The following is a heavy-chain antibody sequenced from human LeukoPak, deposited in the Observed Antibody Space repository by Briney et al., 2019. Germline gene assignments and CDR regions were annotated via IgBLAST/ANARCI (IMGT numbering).Heavy chain of an antibody. Sequence: GASVKVSCKASGYTFTGYYMHWVRQAPGQGLEWMGWINPNSGGTNYAQKFQGRVTMTRDTFISTAYMELSRLRSDDTAVYYCARDLSGSYGYPYWFDPWGQGTLVTVSS. J-gene: IGHJ5*02. CDR3: ARDLSGSYGYPYWFDP. D-gene: IGHD5-18*01. CDR2: INPNSGGT. V-gene: IGHV1-2*02. CDR1: GYTFTGYY.